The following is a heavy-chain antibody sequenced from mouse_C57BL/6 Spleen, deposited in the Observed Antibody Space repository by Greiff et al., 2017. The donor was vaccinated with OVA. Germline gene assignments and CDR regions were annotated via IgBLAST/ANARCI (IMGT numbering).Heavy chain of an antibody. CDR3: TRSAGDGAWFAY. CDR2: ISSGGDYI. D-gene: IGHD3-1*01. J-gene: IGHJ3*01. V-gene: IGHV5-9-1*02. Sequence: EVMLVESGEGLVKPGGSLKLSCAASGFTFSSYAMSWVRQTPEKRLEWVAYISSGGDYIYYADTVKGRFTISRDNARNTLYLQMSSLKSEDTAMYYCTRSAGDGAWFAYWGQGTLVTVSA. CDR1: GFTFSSYA.